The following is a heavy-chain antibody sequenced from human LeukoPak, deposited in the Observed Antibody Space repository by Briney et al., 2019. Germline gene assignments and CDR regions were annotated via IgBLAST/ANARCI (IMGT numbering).Heavy chain of an antibody. J-gene: IGHJ5*02. CDR1: GFTFSSYA. Sequence: GGSLRLSCAASGFTFSSYAMSWVRQAPGKGLEWVSAISGSGGSTYYADSVKGRFTISRDNAKNSLFLQMNSLRPEDTAIYYCARDRGYGSGINWFDPWGQGTLVTVSS. D-gene: IGHD3-10*01. CDR2: ISGSGGST. V-gene: IGHV3-23*01. CDR3: ARDRGYGSGINWFDP.